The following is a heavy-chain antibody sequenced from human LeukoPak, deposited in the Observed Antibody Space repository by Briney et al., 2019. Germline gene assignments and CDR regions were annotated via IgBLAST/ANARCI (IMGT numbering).Heavy chain of an antibody. D-gene: IGHD3-16*01. Sequence: GGSLRLSCAASGFTFSSYSMNWVRQAPGKGLEWVSSISSSSSYIYYADSVKGRFTISRDNPKNSLYLQMNSLRAEDTAVYYCARFGREAPDYWGQGTLVTVSS. V-gene: IGHV3-21*01. J-gene: IGHJ4*02. CDR3: ARFGREAPDY. CDR2: ISSSSSYI. CDR1: GFTFSSYS.